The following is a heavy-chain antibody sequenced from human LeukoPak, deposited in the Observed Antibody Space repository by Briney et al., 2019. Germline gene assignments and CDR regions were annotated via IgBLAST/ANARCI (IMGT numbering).Heavy chain of an antibody. CDR3: ARDGRNGYEDDY. Sequence: GGSLRLSCAASGFTFSSYTMNWVRQAPGKGLEWVSSIKGRFTISRDNTKNSVFLQMNSLRAEDTAVYYCARDGRNGYEDDYWGQGTLVTVSS. CDR2: I. CDR1: GFTFSSYT. V-gene: IGHV3-21*01. D-gene: IGHD5-12*01. J-gene: IGHJ4*02.